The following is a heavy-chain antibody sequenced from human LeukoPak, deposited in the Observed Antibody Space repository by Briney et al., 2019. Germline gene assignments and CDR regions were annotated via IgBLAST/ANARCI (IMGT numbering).Heavy chain of an antibody. CDR2: IYYSGST. CDR1: GGSFSGYY. Sequence: SETLSLTCAVYGGSFSGYYWSWIRQPPGKGLEWIGYIYYSGSTNYKPSLKSRVTISVDTSKNQFSLKLSSVTAADTAMYYCAKSGGYGLIDYWGQGTRVTVSS. J-gene: IGHJ4*02. V-gene: IGHV4-59*01. CDR3: AKSGGYGLIDY. D-gene: IGHD1-26*01.